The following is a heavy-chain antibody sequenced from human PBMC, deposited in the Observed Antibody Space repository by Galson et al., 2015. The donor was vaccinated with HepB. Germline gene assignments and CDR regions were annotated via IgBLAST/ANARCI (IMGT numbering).Heavy chain of an antibody. V-gene: IGHV3-53*01. J-gene: IGHJ6*02. CDR2: IYSGGST. Sequence: SLRLSCAASGFTVSSNYMSWVRQAPGKGLEWVSVIYSGGSTYYADSVKGRFTISRDNSKNTLYLQMNSLRAEDTAAYYCARGGGSGSHKPYYYYYGMDVWGQGTTVTVSS. D-gene: IGHD3-10*01. CDR3: ARGGGSGSHKPYYYYYGMDV. CDR1: GFTVSSNY.